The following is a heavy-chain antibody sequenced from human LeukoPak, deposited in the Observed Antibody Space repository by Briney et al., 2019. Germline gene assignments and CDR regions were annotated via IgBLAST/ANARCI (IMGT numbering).Heavy chain of an antibody. Sequence: GGSLRLSCAASGFTFSSYAMHWVRQAPGKGLEWVAVISYDGSNKYYADSVKGRFTISRDNSKNTLYLQMNSLRAEDTAVYYCARPPEGFYDILTGYPDYWGQGTLVTVSS. D-gene: IGHD3-9*01. V-gene: IGHV3-30-3*01. CDR3: ARPPEGFYDILTGYPDY. CDR1: GFTFSSYA. CDR2: ISYDGSNK. J-gene: IGHJ4*02.